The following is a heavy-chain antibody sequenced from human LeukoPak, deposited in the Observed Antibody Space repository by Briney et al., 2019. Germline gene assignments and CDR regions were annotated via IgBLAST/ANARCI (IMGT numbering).Heavy chain of an antibody. J-gene: IGHJ3*02. CDR2: INHSGNT. D-gene: IGHD3-10*01. V-gene: IGHV4-34*01. Sequence: SETLSLTCAVYGGSFSGYYWSWIRQPPGKGLEWIGEINHSGNTNYNPSLKSRVTISVDTSKNQFSLKLSSVTAADTAVYYCARGSTNSGRVSYYYGSGWLDIWGQGTMVTVSS. CDR1: GGSFSGYY. CDR3: ARGSTNSGRVSYYYGSGWLDI.